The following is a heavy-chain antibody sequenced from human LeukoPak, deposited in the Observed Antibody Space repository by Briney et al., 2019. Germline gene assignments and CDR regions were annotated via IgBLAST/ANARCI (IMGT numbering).Heavy chain of an antibody. Sequence: GGSLRLSCAAPGFTFSRYWMHWVRQAPGKGPVWVSRIRSDGSSTDYADSVKGRFTISRDNAKNTLYLQMNSLRAEDTAVYYCAREQGYYSVPGYWGQGTQVTVSS. CDR2: IRSDGSST. J-gene: IGHJ4*02. D-gene: IGHD3-22*01. CDR3: AREQGYYSVPGY. CDR1: GFTFSRYW. V-gene: IGHV3-74*01.